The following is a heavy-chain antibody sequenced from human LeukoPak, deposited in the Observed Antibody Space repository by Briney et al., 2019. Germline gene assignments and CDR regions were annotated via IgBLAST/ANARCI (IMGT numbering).Heavy chain of an antibody. Sequence: SETLSLTCTVSGGSISSGGYYWSWIRQPAGKGLEWIGRIYTSGSTNYNPSLKSRVTISVDTSKNQFSLKLSSVTAADTAVYYCARDHGSSWNYYYYYMDVWGKGTTVTVSS. CDR1: GGSISSGGYY. J-gene: IGHJ6*03. CDR3: ARDHGSSWNYYYYYMDV. V-gene: IGHV4-61*02. CDR2: IYTSGST. D-gene: IGHD6-13*01.